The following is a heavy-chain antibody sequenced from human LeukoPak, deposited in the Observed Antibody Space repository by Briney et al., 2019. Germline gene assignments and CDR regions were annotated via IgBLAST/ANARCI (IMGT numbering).Heavy chain of an antibody. Sequence: PSGTLSLTCTVPGGSIRSYYWSWVPQPPGKGLGWFGYIYYSGSTNYNPTLKSRVTLSVETSPNHLSLTLRTVPATDTAGCLCVSGYSGFSYGYYSDFWGQGTLVTVSS. CDR1: GGSIRSYY. V-gene: IGHV4-59*01. D-gene: IGHD5-18*01. J-gene: IGHJ4*02. CDR2: IYYSGST. CDR3: VSGYSGFSYGYYSDF.